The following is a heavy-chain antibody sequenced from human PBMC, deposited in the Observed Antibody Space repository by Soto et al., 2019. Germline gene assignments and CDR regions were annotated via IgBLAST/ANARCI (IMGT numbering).Heavy chain of an antibody. V-gene: IGHV4-59*08. Sequence: SETLSLTCTVAGGSISSYYWSWIRQPPGKGLEWIGYIYYSGSTNYNPSLKSRVTISVDTSKNQFSLKLSSVTAADTAVYYCARRYSSGSDYWGQGTLVTVSS. CDR2: IYYSGST. D-gene: IGHD6-19*01. CDR1: GGSISSYY. J-gene: IGHJ4*02. CDR3: ARRYSSGSDY.